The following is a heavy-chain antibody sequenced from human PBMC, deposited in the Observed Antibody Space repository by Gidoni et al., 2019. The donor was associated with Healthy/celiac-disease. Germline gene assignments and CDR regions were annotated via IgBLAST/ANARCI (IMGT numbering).Heavy chain of an antibody. Sequence: QVQLVQSGAEVKKPGSSLKVSCKASGGTFSSYAISWVRQSPGQGLEWMGGIIPIFGTANYAQKFQGRVTITADESTSTAYMELSSLRSEDTAVYYCARLHKRGSYPYGMDVWGQGTTVTVSS. CDR3: ARLHKRGSYPYGMDV. CDR2: IIPIFGTA. D-gene: IGHD1-26*01. CDR1: GGTFSSYA. V-gene: IGHV1-69*01. J-gene: IGHJ6*02.